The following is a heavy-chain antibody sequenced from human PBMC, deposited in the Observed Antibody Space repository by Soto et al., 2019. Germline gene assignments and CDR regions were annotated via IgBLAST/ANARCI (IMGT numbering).Heavy chain of an antibody. CDR1: GFTVSSNY. V-gene: IGHV3-66*01. CDR2: IYSGGST. Sequence: GGSLRLSCAASGFTVSSNYMSWVRQAPGKGLEWVSVIYSGGSTYYADSVKGRFTISRDNSKNTLYLQMNSLRAEDTAVYYCAREDNWNSYYYYMDVWGKGTTVTVSS. J-gene: IGHJ6*03. D-gene: IGHD1-20*01. CDR3: AREDNWNSYYYYMDV.